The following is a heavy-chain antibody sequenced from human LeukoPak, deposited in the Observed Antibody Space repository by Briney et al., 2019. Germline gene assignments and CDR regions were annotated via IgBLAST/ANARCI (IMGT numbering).Heavy chain of an antibody. J-gene: IGHJ5*02. CDR2: IWYDGSNK. CDR3: AKARSGSYDPAGS. Sequence: GGSLRLSCAASGFTFSSYGMHWVRQAPGKGLEWVAVIWYDGSNKYYADSVKGRFTISRDNSKNTLYLQMNSLRAEDTAVHYCAKARSGSYDPAGSWGQGTLVTVSS. V-gene: IGHV3-33*06. D-gene: IGHD1-26*01. CDR1: GFTFSSYG.